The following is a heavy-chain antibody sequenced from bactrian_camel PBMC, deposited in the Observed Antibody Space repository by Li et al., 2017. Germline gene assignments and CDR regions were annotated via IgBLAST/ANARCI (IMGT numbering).Heavy chain of an antibody. CDR1: GDTSNMNC. CDR2: LYTVGVSK. CDR3: AAAGSVGSTYWFGPCLFRN. D-gene: IGHD2*01. V-gene: IGHV3S54*01. J-gene: IGHJ4*01. Sequence: HVQLVESGGGSVQAGGSLRLSCAASGDTSNMNCMGWFRQGPGKEREWVAHLYTVGVSKYYADSVKGRFTISKDNAKSMLYLQMNSLRPEDMAVYYCAAAGSVGSTYWFGPCLFRNWGQGTQVTVS.